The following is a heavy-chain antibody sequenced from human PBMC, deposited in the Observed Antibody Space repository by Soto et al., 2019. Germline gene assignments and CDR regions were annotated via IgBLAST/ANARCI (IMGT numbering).Heavy chain of an antibody. CDR1: GFTFSSYE. J-gene: IGHJ6*02. Sequence: LRLSCAASGFTFSSYEMNWVRQAPGKGLEWVSSISSSSSYIYYADSVKGRFTISRDNAKNSLYLQMNSLRAEDTAVYYCARDRMATTYYYYGMDVWGQGTTVTVSS. D-gene: IGHD5-12*01. V-gene: IGHV3-21*01. CDR3: ARDRMATTYYYYGMDV. CDR2: ISSSSSYI.